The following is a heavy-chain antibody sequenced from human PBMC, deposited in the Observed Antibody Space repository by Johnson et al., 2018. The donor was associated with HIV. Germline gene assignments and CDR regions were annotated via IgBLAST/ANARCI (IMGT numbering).Heavy chain of an antibody. Sequence: VQLVESGGGLVKPGGSLRLSCAASGFTFSHALMNWVRQAPGKGLEWVGRIKSKTDGGTRDYAAPVKGRFTIARDDSKNILYLQMNSLKTEDTAVYYCTTHQIWETFYAFDIWGQGTVVTVSS. CDR1: GFTFSHAL. V-gene: IGHV3-15*01. D-gene: IGHD1-26*01. CDR3: TTHQIWETFYAFDI. J-gene: IGHJ3*02. CDR2: IKSKTDGGTR.